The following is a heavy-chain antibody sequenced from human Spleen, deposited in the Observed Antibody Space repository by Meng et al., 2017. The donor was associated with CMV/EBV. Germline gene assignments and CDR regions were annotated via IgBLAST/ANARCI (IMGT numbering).Heavy chain of an antibody. V-gene: IGHV4-61*01. Sequence: SETLSLTCTVSGDSVTNDNYYWSWVRQPPGKGLEWIGYIYYPGSSHYNTPLKSRVTISVDTSKNQFSLRLRSVTTADTALYYCARKSDFGYSLGYWGQGTLVTVSS. CDR3: ARKSDFGYSLGY. CDR1: GDSVTNDNYY. J-gene: IGHJ4*02. D-gene: IGHD3-16*01. CDR2: IYYPGSS.